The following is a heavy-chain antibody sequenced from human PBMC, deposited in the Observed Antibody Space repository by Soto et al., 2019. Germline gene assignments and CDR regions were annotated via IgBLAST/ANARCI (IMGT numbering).Heavy chain of an antibody. V-gene: IGHV4-61*01. J-gene: IGHJ6*02. Sequence: QVQLQESGPGLVKSSETLSLICFVSGEALGSGQSYWNWIRQAPGKGLEWIGQTFVTGATKYSASLKSRVSLSVGASKSQISLTLTSVTAADSATYFCARGRSDSAGRSFGRRMAVWGQGTTVTVSS. CDR1: GEALGSGQSY. D-gene: IGHD3-3*01. CDR2: TFVTGAT. CDR3: ARGRSDSAGRSFGRRMAV.